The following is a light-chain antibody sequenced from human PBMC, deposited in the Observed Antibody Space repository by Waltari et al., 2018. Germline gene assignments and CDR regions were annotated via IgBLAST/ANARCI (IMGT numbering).Light chain of an antibody. V-gene: IGKV1-5*01. Sequence: DTQLSQFPSTLAPSVGARVTITCRAREAINKWLAWYQQKPGKAPTVLIYDASTLQSGVPSRFSGSGSGTEFTLTIDSLQPDDFATYYCQQYNRFSPFGQGTNVEVK. J-gene: IGKJ1*01. CDR3: QQYNRFSP. CDR1: EAINKW. CDR2: DAS.